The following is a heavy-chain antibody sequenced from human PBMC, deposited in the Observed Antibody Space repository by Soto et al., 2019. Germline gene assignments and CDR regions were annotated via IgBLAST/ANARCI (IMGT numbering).Heavy chain of an antibody. CDR2: ISAYNGNT. J-gene: IGHJ6*02. Sequence: QVQLVQSGAEVKKPGASVKVSCKASGYTFPSYGISWVRKAPGQGLEWMGWISAYNGNTNHAQKLQGRVTMTPDTSTSTAYMELWSLRSDDTAVYYCARELPYYDFWIGYYYYYYGMDVWGQGTTVTVSS. CDR1: GYTFPSYG. V-gene: IGHV1-18*04. D-gene: IGHD3-3*01. CDR3: ARELPYYDFWIGYYYYYYGMDV.